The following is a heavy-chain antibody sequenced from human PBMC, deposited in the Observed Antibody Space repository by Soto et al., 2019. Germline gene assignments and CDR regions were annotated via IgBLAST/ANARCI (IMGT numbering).Heavy chain of an antibody. D-gene: IGHD1-7*01. J-gene: IGHJ4*02. CDR3: ARVRMNNWNYLEYYFDY. V-gene: IGHV1-18*01. CDR1: GYTFTSYG. CDR2: ISAYNGNT. Sequence: ASVKVSCKASGYTFTSYGISWVRQAPGQGLEWMGWISAYNGNTNYAQKLQGRVTMTTDTSTSTAYMELRSLRSDDTAVYYCARVRMNNWNYLEYYFDYWGQGTLVAGSS.